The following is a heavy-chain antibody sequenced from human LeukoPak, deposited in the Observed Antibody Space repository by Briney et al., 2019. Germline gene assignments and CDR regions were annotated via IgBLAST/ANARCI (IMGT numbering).Heavy chain of an antibody. V-gene: IGHV4-61*01. J-gene: IGHJ4*02. D-gene: IGHD3-10*01. Sequence: PSETLSLTCTVSGGSVSSGSYYWSWIRQPPGKGLEWIGYIYYSGSTNYNPSLKSRVTISVDTSKNQFSLKPSSVTAADTAVYYCARGYGSGSYYGYWGQGTLVTVSS. CDR2: IYYSGST. CDR1: GGSVSSGSYY. CDR3: ARGYGSGSYYGY.